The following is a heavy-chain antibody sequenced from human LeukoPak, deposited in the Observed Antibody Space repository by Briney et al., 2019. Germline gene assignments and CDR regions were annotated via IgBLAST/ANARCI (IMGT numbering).Heavy chain of an antibody. V-gene: IGHV1-46*01. J-gene: IGHJ3*02. Sequence: GASVTVSCKASGYTFTSYYMHWVRQAPGQGLEWMGLINPSGGSTSYAQKFQGRVTMTRDMSTSTVYMELSSLRSEDTAVYYCASSMVYAPEPDAFDIRGQGTMVTVSS. CDR1: GYTFTSYY. CDR2: INPSGGST. D-gene: IGHD2-8*01. CDR3: ASSMVYAPEPDAFDI.